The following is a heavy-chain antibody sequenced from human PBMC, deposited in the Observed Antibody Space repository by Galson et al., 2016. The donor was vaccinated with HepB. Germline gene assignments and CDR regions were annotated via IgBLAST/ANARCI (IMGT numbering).Heavy chain of an antibody. CDR1: GYTFTGYY. J-gene: IGHJ4*02. V-gene: IGHV1-2*02. CDR2: INPNSGDT. Sequence: SVKVSCKASGYTFTGYYLHWVRQAPGQGLEWMGWINPNSGDTNYAQKFHGRVTMTRATSIRTAYMELSRLRSDDTAVYYCASFICSFDSRSSPGYWGQGTLVTVSS. D-gene: IGHD3-10*01. CDR3: ASFICSFDSRSSPGY.